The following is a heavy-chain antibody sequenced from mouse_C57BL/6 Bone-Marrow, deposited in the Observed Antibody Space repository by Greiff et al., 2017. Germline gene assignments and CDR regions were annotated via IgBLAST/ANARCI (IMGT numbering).Heavy chain of an antibody. J-gene: IGHJ2*01. D-gene: IGHD1-3*01. CDR3: ARESKGY. CDR2: ISYDGSN. CDR1: GYSITSGYY. V-gene: IGHV3-6*01. Sequence: DVQLQESGPGLVKPSQSLSLTCSVTGYSITSGYYWNWIRQFPGNKLEWMGYISYDGSNNYNPSLKNRISITRDTSKNQFFLKLNSVTTEDTATYYCARESKGYWGQGTTLTVSS.